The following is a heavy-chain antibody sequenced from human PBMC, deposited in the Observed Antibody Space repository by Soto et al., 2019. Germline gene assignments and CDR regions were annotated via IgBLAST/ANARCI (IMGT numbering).Heavy chain of an antibody. CDR2: ISYDGSNK. Sequence: QVQLVESGGGVVQPGRSLRLSCAASGFTFSSYGMHWVRQAPGKGLEWVAVISYDGSNKYYADSVKGRFTISRDNSKNTLYLQMNSLRAEDTAVYYCAKDRASNQNYYYCYGMDVWGQGTTVTVSS. CDR1: GFTFSSYG. D-gene: IGHD4-4*01. V-gene: IGHV3-30*18. J-gene: IGHJ6*02. CDR3: AKDRASNQNYYYCYGMDV.